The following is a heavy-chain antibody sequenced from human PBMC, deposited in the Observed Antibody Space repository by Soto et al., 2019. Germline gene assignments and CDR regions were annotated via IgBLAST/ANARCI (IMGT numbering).Heavy chain of an antibody. D-gene: IGHD4-17*01. V-gene: IGHV3-15*01. CDR2: IKSKTDGGTT. CDR1: GFTFSNAW. J-gene: IGHJ6*03. CDR3: TTDYGDLLYYYYYYMDV. Sequence: GGSLRLACAASGFTFSNAWMSWVRQAPGKGLEWVGRIKSKTDGGTTDYAAPVKGRFTISRDDSKNTLYLQMNSLKTEDTAVYYCTTDYGDLLYYYYYYMDVWGKGTTVTVSS.